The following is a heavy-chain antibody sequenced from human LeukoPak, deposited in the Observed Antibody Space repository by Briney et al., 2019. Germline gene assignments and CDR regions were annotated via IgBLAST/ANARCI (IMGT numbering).Heavy chain of an antibody. Sequence: GGSLRLSCATSGFTVSSNYMSWVRQAPGKGLEWVSSISGTGGNTDYADAVKGRFTISRDNSKNTLYLQMNSLRAEDTAVYYCARLDYGGNVVDYWGQGTLVTVSS. D-gene: IGHD4-23*01. CDR3: ARLDYGGNVVDY. V-gene: IGHV3-53*01. CDR1: GFTVSSNY. CDR2: ISGTGGNT. J-gene: IGHJ4*02.